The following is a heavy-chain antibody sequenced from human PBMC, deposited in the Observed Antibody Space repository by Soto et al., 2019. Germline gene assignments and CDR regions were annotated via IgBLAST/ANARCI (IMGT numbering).Heavy chain of an antibody. D-gene: IGHD3-3*01. V-gene: IGHV1-46*01. CDR1: GYTFTSYY. CDR2: INPGGGST. J-gene: IGHJ4*02. CDR3: ARALTTSRYPQHFDD. Sequence: QVQLVQSGAEVKKPGASVKVSCKASGYTFTSYYMHWVRQAPGQGLEWMGIINPGGGSTRYAQKCQGRVTMTRDTSTSTFSTELRRLRSQHTAVYYCARALTTSRYPQHFDDWGQRTLVNGSS.